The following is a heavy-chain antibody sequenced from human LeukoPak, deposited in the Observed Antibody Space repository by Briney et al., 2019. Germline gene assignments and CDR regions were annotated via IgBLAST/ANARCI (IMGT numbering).Heavy chain of an antibody. D-gene: IGHD2-2*02. Sequence: SETLSLTCTVSGGSISSYYWSWIRQPPGKGLEWIGYIYYSGSTNYNPSLKSRVTISVDTSKNQFSLKLSSVTAADTAVYYCARHDCSSTSCYMDYWGQGTLVTVSS. V-gene: IGHV4-59*01. J-gene: IGHJ4*02. CDR1: GGSISSYY. CDR2: IYYSGST. CDR3: ARHDCSSTSCYMDY.